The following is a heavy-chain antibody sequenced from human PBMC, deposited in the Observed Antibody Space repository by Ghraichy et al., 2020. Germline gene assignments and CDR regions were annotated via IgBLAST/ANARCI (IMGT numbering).Heavy chain of an antibody. V-gene: IGHV3-73*01. CDR2: IRSSSNNYAT. CDR3: TMTDGVYCSGVCD. CDR1: GFTFSGSA. Sequence: GGSLRLSCAASGFTFSGSAIHWVRQASGKGLEWVGRIRSSSNNYATAYAASVKGRFTISRDDSKNIAYLQMNDLKTEDAAFYYCTMTDGVYCSGVCDWGQGTLVTVSS. D-gene: IGHD2-15*01. J-gene: IGHJ4*02.